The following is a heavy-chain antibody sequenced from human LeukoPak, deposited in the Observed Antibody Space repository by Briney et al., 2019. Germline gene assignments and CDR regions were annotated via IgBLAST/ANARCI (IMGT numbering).Heavy chain of an antibody. CDR3: ARERLDIVATIDY. V-gene: IGHV1-2*02. CDR2: INPNSGGT. CDR1: GYTFTGYY. D-gene: IGHD5-12*01. J-gene: IGHJ4*02. Sequence: ASVKVACKASGYTFTGYYMHWVRQAPGQGLEWMGWINPNSGGTNYAQKFQGRVTMTRDTSISTAYMELSRLRSDDTAVYYCARERLDIVATIDYWGQGPLLTVSS.